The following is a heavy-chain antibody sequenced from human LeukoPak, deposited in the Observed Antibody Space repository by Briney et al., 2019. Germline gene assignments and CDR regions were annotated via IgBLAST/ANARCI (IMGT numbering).Heavy chain of an antibody. Sequence: GGSLRLSCAASGFTFSCYYMSWIRQAPGKGLEWVSYISSSGSYTNYADSVKGRFTISRDNAKNSLYLQMNSLRAEDTAVYYCAKDGAYIDCWGQGTLVTVSS. V-gene: IGHV3-11*05. D-gene: IGHD4-17*01. CDR1: GFTFSCYY. CDR3: AKDGAYIDC. CDR2: ISSSGSYT. J-gene: IGHJ4*02.